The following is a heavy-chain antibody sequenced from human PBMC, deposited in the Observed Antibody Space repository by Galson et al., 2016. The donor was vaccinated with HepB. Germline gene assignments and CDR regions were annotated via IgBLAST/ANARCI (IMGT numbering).Heavy chain of an antibody. D-gene: IGHD6-19*01. V-gene: IGHV3-43D*03. CDR3: VKVGSAIAVTGYFDN. Sequence: SLRLSCAVSGFSFQNYAMHWVRQAPGKGLEWVSLISWDAGTTYYVDSVKGRFTISRDSTKNSLYLQMNSLRPEDTAIYYCVKVGSAIAVTGYFDNWGQGTLVTV. CDR2: ISWDAGTT. CDR1: GFSFQNYA. J-gene: IGHJ4*02.